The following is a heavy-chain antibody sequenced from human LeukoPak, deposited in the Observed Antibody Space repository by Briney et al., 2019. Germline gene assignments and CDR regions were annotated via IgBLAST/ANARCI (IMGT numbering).Heavy chain of an antibody. D-gene: IGHD5-18*01. V-gene: IGHV4-34*01. CDR3: ARGRRGYSYGYAHYFDY. CDR2: INHSGST. Sequence: SETLSLTCAVYGGSFSGYYWSWIRQPPGKGLEWIGEINHSGSTNYNPSLKSRVTISVDTSKNQFSLKLSSVTAADTAVYYCARGRRGYSYGYAHYFDYWGQGTLVTVSS. J-gene: IGHJ4*02. CDR1: GGSFSGYY.